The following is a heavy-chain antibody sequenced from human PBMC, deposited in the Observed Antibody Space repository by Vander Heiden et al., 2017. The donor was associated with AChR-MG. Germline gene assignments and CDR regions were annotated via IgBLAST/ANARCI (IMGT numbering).Heavy chain of an antibody. CDR2: ISGSGDNT. Sequence: EVQLLESGGGLVQPGGSLSLSCAASGLTFSTYAMSWVRQAPGKGLEWVSGISGSGDNTYYADSVKGRVTISRDNSKNTLYLQMNSLRAEDTALYYCAKIYDDYCGGQWFFLDYWCQVTLVTVSS. J-gene: IGHJ4*02. V-gene: IGHV3-23*01. D-gene: IGHD4-17*01. CDR1: GLTFSTYA. CDR3: AKIYDDYCGGQWFFLDY.